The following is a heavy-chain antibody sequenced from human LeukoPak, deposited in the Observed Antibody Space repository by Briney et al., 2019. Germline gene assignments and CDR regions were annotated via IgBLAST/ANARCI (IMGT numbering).Heavy chain of an antibody. Sequence: GGSLRLSCADSGFTFDDYAMDWVRQAPGKGLEWVSGISWNSGNIGYADSVKGRFSISRDNSKNSLYLQMNSLRDEDTAFYYCAKGMGYDYTTYYFDFWGQGTLVTVSS. CDR2: ISWNSGNI. CDR1: GFTFDDYA. D-gene: IGHD5-12*01. CDR3: AKGMGYDYTTYYFDF. J-gene: IGHJ4*02. V-gene: IGHV3-9*01.